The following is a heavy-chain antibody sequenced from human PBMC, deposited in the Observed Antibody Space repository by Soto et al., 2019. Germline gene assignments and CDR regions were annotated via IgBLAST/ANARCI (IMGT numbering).Heavy chain of an antibody. D-gene: IGHD2-2*01. CDR3: ARDPGGHYCTSTSCLYFFDH. CDR2: FSDSVST. V-gene: IGHV3-23*01. CDR1: GFTFSNHA. Sequence: EVQLLESGGALVQPGGSLRLSGAASGFTFSNHAMNWVRKAPGKGLGWVFTFSDSVSTYYADSVKGRFTISRDNSKNTLYLQMNSLRAEDTAVYYCARDPGGHYCTSTSCLYFFDHWGQGTLVIVSS. J-gene: IGHJ4*02.